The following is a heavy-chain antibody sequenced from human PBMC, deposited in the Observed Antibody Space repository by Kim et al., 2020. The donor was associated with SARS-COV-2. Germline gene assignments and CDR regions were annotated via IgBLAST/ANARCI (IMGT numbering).Heavy chain of an antibody. CDR3: AKSRRFIAAAGTYFQH. Sequence: SVKGRFTISRDKSKNTLYLQMNSLRVEDTAVYYCAKSRRFIAAAGTYFQHWGQGTLVTVSS. J-gene: IGHJ1*01. D-gene: IGHD6-13*01. V-gene: IGHV3-23*03.